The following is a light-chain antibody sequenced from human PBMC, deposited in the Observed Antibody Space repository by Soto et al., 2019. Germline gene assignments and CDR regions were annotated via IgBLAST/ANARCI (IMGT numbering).Light chain of an antibody. CDR1: SSDVGAYNS. Sequence: QSVLTQPPSASGSPGQSVTISCTGTSSDVGAYNSVSWYQQHPGKAPRLMIYEVNKRPSGVPDRFSGSKSGNTASLTVSGLQAEDEADYYCNSHGGSNNLCVFGGGTKLTVL. J-gene: IGLJ3*02. V-gene: IGLV2-8*01. CDR2: EVN. CDR3: NSHGGSNNLCV.